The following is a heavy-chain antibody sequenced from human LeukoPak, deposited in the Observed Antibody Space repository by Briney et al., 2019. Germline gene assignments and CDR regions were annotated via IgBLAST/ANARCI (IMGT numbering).Heavy chain of an antibody. J-gene: IGHJ4*02. V-gene: IGHV1-46*01. CDR3: ARDDIHDYGDYGWGY. D-gene: IGHD4-17*01. CDR1: GYTFTGYY. CDR2: INPSGGST. Sequence: ASVKVSCKASGYTFTGYYMHWVRQAPGQGLEWMGIINPSGGSTSYAQKFQGRVTMTRDTSTSTVYMELSSLRSEDTAVYYCARDDIHDYGDYGWGYWGQGTLVTVSS.